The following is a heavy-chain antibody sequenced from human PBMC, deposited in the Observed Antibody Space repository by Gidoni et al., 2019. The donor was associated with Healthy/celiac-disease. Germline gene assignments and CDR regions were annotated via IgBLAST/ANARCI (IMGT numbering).Heavy chain of an antibody. D-gene: IGHD6-13*01. CDR1: GGSFSGYY. J-gene: IGHJ4*02. CDR2: IKHSGST. V-gene: IGHV4-34*01. Sequence: QVQLQQWGAGLLKPSETLSLTCAVYGGSFSGYYWSWIRQPPGKGLEWIGEIKHSGSTNYNPSLKSRVTISVDTSKNQFSLKLSSVTAADTAVYYCARGPLHQAAVGAFDYWGQGTLVTVSS. CDR3: ARGPLHQAAVGAFDY.